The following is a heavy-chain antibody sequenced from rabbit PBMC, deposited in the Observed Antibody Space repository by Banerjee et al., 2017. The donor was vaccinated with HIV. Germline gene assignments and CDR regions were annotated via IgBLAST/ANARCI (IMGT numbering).Heavy chain of an antibody. CDR1: GFSFSSSYW. V-gene: IGHV1S45*01. CDR2: IYAGSRGST. CDR3: ARETVSSTTSGL. Sequence: QEQLEESGGDLVKPEGSLTLTCTASGFSFSSSYWICWVRQAPGKGLEWIACIYAGSRGSTYYASWAKGRFTISKTSSTTVSLQMTSLTAADTATYFCARETVSSTTSGLWGPGTLVTVS. D-gene: IGHD8-1*01. J-gene: IGHJ4*01.